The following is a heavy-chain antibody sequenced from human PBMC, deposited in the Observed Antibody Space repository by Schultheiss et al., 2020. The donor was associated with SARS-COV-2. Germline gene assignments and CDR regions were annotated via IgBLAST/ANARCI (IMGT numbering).Heavy chain of an antibody. CDR3: ARLIAAAYFDY. CDR2: IYHSGST. Sequence: SQTLSLTCTGSGASISSNCYTWIWQPPGKGLEWIGYIYHSGSTYYNPSLKSRVTISVDTSKNQFSLKLSSVTAADTAVYYCARLIAAAYFDYWGQGTLVTVSS. V-gene: IGHV4-59*12. J-gene: IGHJ4*02. D-gene: IGHD6-13*01. CDR1: GASISSNC.